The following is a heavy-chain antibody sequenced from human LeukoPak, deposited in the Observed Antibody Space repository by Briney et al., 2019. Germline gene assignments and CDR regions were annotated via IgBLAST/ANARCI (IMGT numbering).Heavy chain of an antibody. CDR3: ARKAVGMDV. CDR1: GGSISSYY. V-gene: IGHV4-59*01. Sequence: SETLSLTCTVSGGSISSYYWSWIRQPPGKGLEWIGYLYYTGTTNYNPSLKSRVTISVDTSKNQFSLKPSSVTAADTAVYYCARKAVGMDVWGQGTTVTVSS. J-gene: IGHJ6*02. CDR2: LYYTGTT.